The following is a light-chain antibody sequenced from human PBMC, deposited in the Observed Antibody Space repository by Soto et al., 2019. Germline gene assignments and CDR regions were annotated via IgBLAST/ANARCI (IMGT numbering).Light chain of an antibody. J-gene: IGKJ4*01. CDR3: QRYGSSPLT. CDR2: DAS. Sequence: EIVLTQSPGTLSLSPGERATLSCRASQSVSSNYLAWYKQKPGQAPRLLIYDASSRATGIPDRFSGSGSGTDFTLTISRLEPEDFAVYYCQRYGSSPLTFGGGTRWISN. V-gene: IGKV3-20*01. CDR1: QSVSSNY.